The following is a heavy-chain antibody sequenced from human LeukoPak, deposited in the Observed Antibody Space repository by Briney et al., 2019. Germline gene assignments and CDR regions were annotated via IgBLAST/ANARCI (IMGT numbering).Heavy chain of an antibody. D-gene: IGHD2-2*01. Sequence: PGGSLRLSCAASGFTFNNYGIHWVRQAPGKGLEWVAVISYDGDNKYYADSLKGRFTISRDNSKNTLYLQMNSLRAEDTAVYYCAKDFPTYCSSTSCYSIDYWGQGTLVTVSS. V-gene: IGHV3-30*18. J-gene: IGHJ4*02. CDR2: ISYDGDNK. CDR1: GFTFNNYG. CDR3: AKDFPTYCSSTSCYSIDY.